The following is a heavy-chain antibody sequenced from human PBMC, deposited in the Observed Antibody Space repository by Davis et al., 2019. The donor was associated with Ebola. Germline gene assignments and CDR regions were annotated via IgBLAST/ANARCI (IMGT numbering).Heavy chain of an antibody. CDR2: INPSGGST. Sequence: ASVKVSCKASGYTFTSYYMHWVRQAPGQGLEWMGIINPSGGSTSYGQKFQGRVTMTRDTSTSTVYMELSSLRSEDTAVYYCARGGYSGYDFPYYYGMDVWGQGTTVTVSS. D-gene: IGHD5-12*01. J-gene: IGHJ6*02. CDR3: ARGGYSGYDFPYYYGMDV. CDR1: GYTFTSYY. V-gene: IGHV1-46*01.